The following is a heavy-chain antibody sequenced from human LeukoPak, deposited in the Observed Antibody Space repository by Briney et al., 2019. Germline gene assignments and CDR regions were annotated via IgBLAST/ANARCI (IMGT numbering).Heavy chain of an antibody. CDR1: GYSFSSYW. D-gene: IGHD1-26*01. CDR3: ARHRIVGATHVPFDY. CDR2: IYPGDSDT. J-gene: IGHJ4*02. Sequence: GESLKISCRGSGYSFSSYWIGWVRQMPGKGLECMGIIYPGDSDTRYSPSFHGQVTMSADKSISTAYLQWSSLKASDTAMYYCARHRIVGATHVPFDYWGQGTLVTVSS. V-gene: IGHV5-51*01.